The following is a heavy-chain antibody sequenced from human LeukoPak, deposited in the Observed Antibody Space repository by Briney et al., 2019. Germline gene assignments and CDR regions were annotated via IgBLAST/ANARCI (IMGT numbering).Heavy chain of an antibody. CDR3: ARDLGYSSSWYAYDAFDI. V-gene: IGHV3-21*01. CDR1: GFTVSRYG. Sequence: PGGSLRLSCTVSGFTVSRYGMHWVRQAPGKGLEWVSSISSSSSYIYYADSVKGRFTISRDNAKNSLYLQMNSLRAEDTAVYYCARDLGYSSSWYAYDAFDIWGQGTMVTVSS. D-gene: IGHD6-13*01. CDR2: ISSSSSYI. J-gene: IGHJ3*02.